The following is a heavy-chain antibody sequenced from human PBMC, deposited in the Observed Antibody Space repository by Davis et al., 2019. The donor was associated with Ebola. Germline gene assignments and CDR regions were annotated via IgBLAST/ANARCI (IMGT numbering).Heavy chain of an antibody. V-gene: IGHV1-18*04. D-gene: IGHD1-1*01. CDR1: GYTFTNYG. J-gene: IGHJ4*02. Sequence: AASVKVSCKASGYTFTNYGITWVRQAPGQGLEWMGWMNPHNGNTNYAQNVQGRVIMTSDTATTTAYMEVGILRSDDTAVYYCARAQFPTTSDHWGQGTLVTVSS. CDR3: ARAQFPTTSDH. CDR2: MNPHNGNT.